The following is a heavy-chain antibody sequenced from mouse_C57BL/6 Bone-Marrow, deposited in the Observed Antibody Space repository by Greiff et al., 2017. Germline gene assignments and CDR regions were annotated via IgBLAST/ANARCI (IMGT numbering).Heavy chain of an antibody. CDR1: GYAFSSSW. D-gene: IGHD2-5*01. Sequence: VQLQQSGPELVKPGASVKISCKASGYAFSSSWMNWVKQRPGKGLEWIGRIYPGDGGTNYNGKFKGKSTLTAAKSSSTAYMQLSSLTSEDSAVYFCARAYYSTPWFAYWGQGTLVTVSA. CDR3: ARAYYSTPWFAY. CDR2: IYPGDGGT. J-gene: IGHJ3*01. V-gene: IGHV1-82*01.